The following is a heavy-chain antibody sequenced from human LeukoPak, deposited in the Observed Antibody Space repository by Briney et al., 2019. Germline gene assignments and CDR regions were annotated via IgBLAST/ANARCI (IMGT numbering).Heavy chain of an antibody. CDR1: GFTFSSYA. V-gene: IGHV3-23*01. Sequence: GGSLRLSCAASGFTFSSYAMSWVRQAPGKGLEWVSAISGSGGSTYYADSVKGRFTISRDNSKNTLYLQMNSLRAEDTAVYYCARAVGSSWNNWFDPWGQGTLVTVSS. CDR3: ARAVGSSWNNWFDP. D-gene: IGHD6-13*01. J-gene: IGHJ5*02. CDR2: ISGSGGST.